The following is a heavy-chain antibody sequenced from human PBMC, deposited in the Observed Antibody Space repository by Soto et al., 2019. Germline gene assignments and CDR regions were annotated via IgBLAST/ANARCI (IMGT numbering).Heavy chain of an antibody. J-gene: IGHJ4*02. V-gene: IGHV1-2*04. CDR2: INPNSGGT. Sequence: QVQLVQSGAEVKKPGASVKVSCKASGYTFTGYYMHWVRQAPGQGLEWMGWINPNSGGTNYAQKFQGXXTXTRDTXXXXXXXXXXXXXXXXTAVYYCARGLGSWSLHDYWGQGTLVTVXX. CDR3: ARGLGSWSLHDY. D-gene: IGHD2-15*01. CDR1: GYTFTGYY.